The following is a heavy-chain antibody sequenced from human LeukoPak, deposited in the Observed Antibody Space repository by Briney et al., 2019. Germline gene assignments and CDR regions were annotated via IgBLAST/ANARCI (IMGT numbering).Heavy chain of an antibody. CDR2: ILYDGGNK. D-gene: IGHD4-17*01. Sequence: PGGSLRLSCAASGFTFSAYGMHWVRQAPGKGLEWVAVILYDGGNKYYADSVKGRFTISRDNSKNTLYLQMNSLRAEDTAVYFCAGYDFGDLGPLKYWGQGTLVSVSS. J-gene: IGHJ4*02. CDR1: GFTFSAYG. V-gene: IGHV3-30*03. CDR3: AGYDFGDLGPLKY.